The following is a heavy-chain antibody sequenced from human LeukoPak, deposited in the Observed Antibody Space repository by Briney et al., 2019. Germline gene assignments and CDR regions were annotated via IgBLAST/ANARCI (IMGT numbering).Heavy chain of an antibody. CDR2: IYYSGST. CDR1: GGSISSSSYY. J-gene: IGHJ6*02. D-gene: IGHD2-15*01. Sequence: SETLSLTCTVSGGSISSSSYYWGWIRQPPGKGLEWIGSIYYSGSTYYNPSLKSRVTISVDTSKNQFSLKLSSVTAADTAVYYCAGRELPSNGMDVWGQGTTVTVSS. CDR3: AGRELPSNGMDV. V-gene: IGHV4-39*01.